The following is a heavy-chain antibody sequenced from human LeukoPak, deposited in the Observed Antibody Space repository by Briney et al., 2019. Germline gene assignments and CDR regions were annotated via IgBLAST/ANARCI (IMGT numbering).Heavy chain of an antibody. D-gene: IGHD3-10*01. CDR2: INTNTGNP. CDR3: ARDDILYYYGSGRAHRYNWFDP. V-gene: IGHV7-4-1*02. Sequence: ASVKASCKASGYTFTGYYMHWVRQAPGQGLEWMGWINTNTGNPTYAQGFTGRFVFSLDTSVSTAYLQISSLKAEDTAVYYCARDDILYYYGSGRAHRYNWFDPWGQGTLVTVSS. CDR1: GYTFTGYY. J-gene: IGHJ5*02.